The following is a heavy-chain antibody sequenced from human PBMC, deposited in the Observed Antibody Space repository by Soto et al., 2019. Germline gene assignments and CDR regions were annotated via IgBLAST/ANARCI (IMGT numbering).Heavy chain of an antibody. CDR3: ARQPGVRGLDRFHY. Sequence: SETLSLTCTVSGGSISSSSYYWGWIRQPPGKGLEWIGSIYYSGIIFPGDSDTRYSPSFQGQVTISADKSISTAYLQWSGLKASDTAMYYCARQPGVRGLDRFHYWGQGTQVTVSS. CDR2: IYYSGIIFPGDSDT. V-gene: IGHV4-39*07. J-gene: IGHJ4*02. D-gene: IGHD3-10*02. CDR1: GGSISSSSYY.